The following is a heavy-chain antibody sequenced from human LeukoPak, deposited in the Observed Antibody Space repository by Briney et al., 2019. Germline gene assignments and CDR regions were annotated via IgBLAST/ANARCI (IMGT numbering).Heavy chain of an antibody. V-gene: IGHV4-31*03. CDR1: GGSISSGGYY. CDR2: IYYSGST. D-gene: IGHD3-22*01. Sequence: SQTLSLTCTVSGGSISSGGYYWSWIRQHPGKGLGWIGYIYYSGSTYYNPSLKSRVTISVDTSKNQFSLKLSSVTAADTAVYYCARVEQGYYYDSSGYYSGYYYYMDVWGKGTTVTVSS. J-gene: IGHJ6*03. CDR3: ARVEQGYYYDSSGYYSGYYYYMDV.